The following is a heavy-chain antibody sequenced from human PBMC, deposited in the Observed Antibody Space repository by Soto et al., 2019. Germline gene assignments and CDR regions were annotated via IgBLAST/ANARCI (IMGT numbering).Heavy chain of an antibody. CDR1: GYTFTSYY. CDR3: ARNLQFYYESSGYPY. J-gene: IGHJ4*02. Sequence: QVQLVQSGAEVKKPGASVKVSCKASGYTFTSYYMHWVRQAPGQGLEWMGIINPCGGSTSYAQKFEGRVTMTGDTSTSTVYMELSSLRSEDTAVYYCARNLQFYYESSGYPYWGQGTLVTVSS. D-gene: IGHD3-22*01. CDR2: INPCGGST. V-gene: IGHV1-46*01.